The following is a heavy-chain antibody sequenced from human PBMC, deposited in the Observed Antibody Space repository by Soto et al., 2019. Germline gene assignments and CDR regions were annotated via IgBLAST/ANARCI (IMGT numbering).Heavy chain of an antibody. CDR1: GGSISSYY. J-gene: IGHJ4*02. CDR3: ARDKITGLFDY. D-gene: IGHD2-8*02. V-gene: IGHV4-59*05. CDR2: IYYSGTT. Sequence: SETLSLTCTVSGGSISSYYWSWIRQPPGKGLEWIGSIYYSGTTYYTSSLKSRVTISVDTSKNQFSLKVSSVTAADTAVYYCARDKITGLFDYWGQGTLVTVSS.